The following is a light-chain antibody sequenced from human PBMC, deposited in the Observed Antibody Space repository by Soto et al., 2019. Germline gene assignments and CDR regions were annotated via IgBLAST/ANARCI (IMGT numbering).Light chain of an antibody. Sequence: QLVLTQPPSVSGAPGQRVTISCTGSSSNIGAGYDVHWYQQLPGTAPKLLIYGNSNRPSGVPDRFSGSKSGTSASLAITGLQAEYEADYYCQSYVSSLSGYVVFGGGTKLTVL. J-gene: IGLJ2*01. CDR1: SSNIGAGYD. CDR3: QSYVSSLSGYVV. V-gene: IGLV1-40*01. CDR2: GNS.